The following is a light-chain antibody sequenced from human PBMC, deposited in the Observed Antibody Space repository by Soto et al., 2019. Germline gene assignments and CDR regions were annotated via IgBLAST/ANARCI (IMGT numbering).Light chain of an antibody. CDR2: DTS. CDR1: QGIGYG. CDR3: QRYNILPQT. Sequence: EVLMTQSPATLSVSPGEGATFTCRASQGIGYGLAWYQHKPGQAPRLLIYDTSTWATGVPARFSGSRSGTEFTLTINSLQADEFAVYYCQRYNILPQTFGGGTKVESK. V-gene: IGKV3-15*01. J-gene: IGKJ4*01.